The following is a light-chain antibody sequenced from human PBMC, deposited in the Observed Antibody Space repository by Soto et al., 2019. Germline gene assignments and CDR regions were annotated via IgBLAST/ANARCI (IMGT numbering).Light chain of an antibody. Sequence: QSVLTQPASVSGSPGQSITISCGGTSSAVGAYLYVSWYQQYPGKAPKLIIYEVNNRPSGVSGRFSGSKSDTTAYLTISGLPAEDEADYYCSSYSDSDTKVFGTGTKLTVL. V-gene: IGLV2-14*03. CDR3: SSYSDSDTKV. J-gene: IGLJ1*01. CDR2: EVN. CDR1: SSAVGAYLY.